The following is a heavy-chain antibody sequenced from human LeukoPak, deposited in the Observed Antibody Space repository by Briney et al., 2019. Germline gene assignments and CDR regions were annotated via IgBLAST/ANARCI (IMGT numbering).Heavy chain of an antibody. V-gene: IGHV4-31*03. CDR1: GVSISSGGYS. Sequence: SQTLSLTCTVSGVSISSGGYSWSWIRQHPGKGLEWIGYIYYSGSTYYNPSLKSRVTISVDTSKNQFSLKLSSVTAADTAVYYCARGVDSSGYYRLTYFDYWGQGTLVTVSS. J-gene: IGHJ4*02. D-gene: IGHD3-22*01. CDR2: IYYSGST. CDR3: ARGVDSSGYYRLTYFDY.